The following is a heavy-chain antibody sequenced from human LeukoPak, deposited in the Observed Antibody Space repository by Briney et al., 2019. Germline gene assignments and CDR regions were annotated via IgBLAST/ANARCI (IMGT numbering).Heavy chain of an antibody. CDR3: ARVGLPSFNWFDP. J-gene: IGHJ5*02. D-gene: IGHD5-12*01. CDR1: GYTFTGYY. V-gene: IGHV1-2*02. Sequence: ASVKVSCKASGYTFTGYYMHWVRQAPGQGLEWMGWINPNSGGTNYAQKFQGRVTMTRDTSISTAYMELSRLRSDDTAVYYCARVGLPSFNWFDPWGKGTLVTVSS. CDR2: INPNSGGT.